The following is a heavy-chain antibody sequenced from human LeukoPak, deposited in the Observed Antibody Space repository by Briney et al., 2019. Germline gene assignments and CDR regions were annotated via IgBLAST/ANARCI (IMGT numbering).Heavy chain of an antibody. CDR1: GFTFSSYA. Sequence: GGSLRLSCAASGFTFSSYAMSWVRQAPRKGLEWVSGISGSGGSTHYADSVKGRFTISRDNSKNTLYLQMNSLRAEDTAVYYCAKEEQWLVLSGDDAFDIWGQGTMVTVSS. CDR2: ISGSGGST. J-gene: IGHJ3*02. V-gene: IGHV3-23*01. CDR3: AKEEQWLVLSGDDAFDI. D-gene: IGHD6-19*01.